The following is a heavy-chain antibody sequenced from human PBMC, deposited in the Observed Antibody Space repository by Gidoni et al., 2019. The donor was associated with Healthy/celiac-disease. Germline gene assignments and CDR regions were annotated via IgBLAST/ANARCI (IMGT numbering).Heavy chain of an antibody. CDR2: IIPIFGTA. CDR3: ARILRLGELSLS. J-gene: IGHJ4*02. D-gene: IGHD3-16*02. Sequence: QVQLVQSGAEVKKPGSAVKVACKASGGTFSSYAISWVRQAPGQGLEWMGGIIPIFGTATYAQKFQGIVTITADKSTSTASMELSSLRSEDTAVYYCARILRLGELSLSWGQGTLVTVSS. V-gene: IGHV1-69*06. CDR1: GGTFSSYA.